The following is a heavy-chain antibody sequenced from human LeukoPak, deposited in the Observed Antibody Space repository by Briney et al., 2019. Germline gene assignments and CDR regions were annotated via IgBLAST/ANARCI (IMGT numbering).Heavy chain of an antibody. CDR2: LSSDGSNK. Sequence: GGSLRLSCAASGFTFSNYTMHWVRQAPGKGLEWVAVLSSDGSNKYYADSVKGRFTTSRDISKNTLYLQMTSLRAEDTAVYYCARGAYQIVVVTAPTYWGQGTLVTVSS. CDR1: GFTFSNYT. V-gene: IGHV3-30-3*01. J-gene: IGHJ4*02. CDR3: ARGAYQIVVVTAPTY. D-gene: IGHD2-21*02.